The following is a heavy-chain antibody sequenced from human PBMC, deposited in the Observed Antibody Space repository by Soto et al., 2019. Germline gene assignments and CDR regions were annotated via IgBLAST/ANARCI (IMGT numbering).Heavy chain of an antibody. J-gene: IGHJ4*02. CDR1: GASIRSYY. V-gene: IGHV4-59*01. CDR3: QDRFDY. CDR2: IHHSGST. D-gene: IGHD2-15*01. Sequence: SETLSLTCTVSGASIRSYYWSWIRQPPGKGLEWIGFIHHSGSTNYNPSLKSRLTMSVDTSKNQFSLKLSSVTAADTAVYYYQDRFDYWGQGTLVTVSS.